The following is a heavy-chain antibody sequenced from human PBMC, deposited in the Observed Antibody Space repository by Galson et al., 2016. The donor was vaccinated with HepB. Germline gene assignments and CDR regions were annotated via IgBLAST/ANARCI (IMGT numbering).Heavy chain of an antibody. D-gene: IGHD4-23*01. Sequence: VKVSCKASGGTFSNNAFSWVRQAPGLGLEWMGGIIPIFGTADYAQKFKGRVTITADESTNTAYMEVSSLRSEDTAIYYCARGTQLRWTRDYSYYGMDVWGPGTTVTVSS. CDR3: ARGTQLRWTRDYSYYGMDV. CDR2: IIPIFGTA. J-gene: IGHJ6*02. V-gene: IGHV1-69*13. CDR1: GGTFSNNA.